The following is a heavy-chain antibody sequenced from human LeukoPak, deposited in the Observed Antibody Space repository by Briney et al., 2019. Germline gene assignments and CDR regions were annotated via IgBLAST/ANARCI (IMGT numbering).Heavy chain of an antibody. V-gene: IGHV3-21*06. CDR2: ISSSSSYI. CDR1: GFTFSSYS. J-gene: IGHJ4*02. CDR3: ATRGYDSSGFDY. Sequence: GGSLRLSCAASGFTFSSYSMNWVRQAPGKGLGWVSSISSSSSYIYYADSVRGRFTISRDNAQNSLFLQMNSLRAEDTAVYYCATRGYDSSGFDYWGQGTLVTVSS. D-gene: IGHD3-22*01.